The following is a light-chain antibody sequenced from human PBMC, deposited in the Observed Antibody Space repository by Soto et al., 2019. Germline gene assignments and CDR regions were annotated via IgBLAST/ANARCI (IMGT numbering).Light chain of an antibody. V-gene: IGKV3-11*01. J-gene: IGKJ3*01. Sequence: EIVLTQSPATLSLSPGERATLSCRASQSVSGYLAWYQQKPGQAPRLLIYDGSHRAAGIPPRFSGSGSGTDFTLTISGLEPEDFAVYYCQQRSNWLISFGPGTKVDI. CDR1: QSVSGY. CDR3: QQRSNWLIS. CDR2: DGS.